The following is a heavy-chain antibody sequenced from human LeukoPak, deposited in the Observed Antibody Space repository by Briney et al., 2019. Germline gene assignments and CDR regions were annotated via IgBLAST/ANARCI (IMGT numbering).Heavy chain of an antibody. CDR3: AASYCSGGSCARDALDI. Sequence: SETLSLTCAVYGGSFSGYYWSWIRQPPGKGLEWIGEINHSGSTNYNPSLKSRVTISVDTSKNQFSLKLSSVTAADTAVYYCAASYCSGGSCARDALDIWGQGTMVTVSS. CDR1: GGSFSGYY. J-gene: IGHJ3*02. V-gene: IGHV4-34*01. CDR2: INHSGST. D-gene: IGHD2-15*01.